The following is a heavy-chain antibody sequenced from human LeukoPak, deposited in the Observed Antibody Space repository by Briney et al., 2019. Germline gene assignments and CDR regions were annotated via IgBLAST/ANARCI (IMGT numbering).Heavy chain of an antibody. D-gene: IGHD2-2*01. J-gene: IGHJ4*02. Sequence: ASVKVSCKASGYTFTSYDINWVRQATGQGLEWMGWMNPNSGNTGYAQKFQGRVTMTKNTSISTAYMELSSLKSEDTAVYYCATSPSTSCPLYWGQGTLVTVSS. CDR3: ATSPSTSCPLY. V-gene: IGHV1-8*01. CDR1: GYTFTSYD. CDR2: MNPNSGNT.